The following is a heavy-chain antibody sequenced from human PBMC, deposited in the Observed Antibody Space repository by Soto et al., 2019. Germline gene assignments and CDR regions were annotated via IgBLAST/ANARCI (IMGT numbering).Heavy chain of an antibody. V-gene: IGHV1-24*01. D-gene: IGHD1-1*01. Sequence: ASVKVSCKVSGYTFTEISMHWVRQAPGKGLEWMGGFNPEENKFVYAQKFQGRVTMTEDISAHTAYMELSRLRSEDTAVYYCTTKTYCNWKDENYYYGMDVWGQGTTVTVSS. CDR3: TTKTYCNWKDENYYYGMDV. CDR1: GYTFTEIS. CDR2: FNPEENKF. J-gene: IGHJ6*02.